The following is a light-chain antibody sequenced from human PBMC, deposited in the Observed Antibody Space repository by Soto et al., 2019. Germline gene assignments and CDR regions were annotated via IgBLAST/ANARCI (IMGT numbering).Light chain of an antibody. J-gene: IGKJ1*01. CDR1: QSISSW. CDR3: QHYNSYSEA. V-gene: IGKV1-5*01. CDR2: DAS. Sequence: DIQMTQSPSTLSAYVGDRVTITCRASQSISSWLAWYQQKPGKAPKLLIYDASSLESGVPSRFSGSGSGTEFTLTISSLQPDDFATYYCQHYNSYSEAFGQGTKVDNK.